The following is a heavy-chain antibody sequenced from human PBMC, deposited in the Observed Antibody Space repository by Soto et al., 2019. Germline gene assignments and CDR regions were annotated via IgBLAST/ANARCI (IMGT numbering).Heavy chain of an antibody. CDR3: AKEWVAGTLFY. CDR2: ITGNGGYT. D-gene: IGHD6-13*01. CDR1: GFTFSNYA. Sequence: GGSLRLSCMGSGFTFSNYAINWVRQTPGKGLEWVSVITGNGGYTHYADSVKGRFTISRDNSKDTLYLQMNSLRVEDTAVYYCAKEWVAGTLFYWGQGTRVTVSS. V-gene: IGHV3-23*01. J-gene: IGHJ4*02.